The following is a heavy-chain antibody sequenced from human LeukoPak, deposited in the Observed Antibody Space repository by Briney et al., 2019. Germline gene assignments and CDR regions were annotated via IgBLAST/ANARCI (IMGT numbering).Heavy chain of an antibody. Sequence: GESLKISCNVSGYDFLNYWIGWVRQMPGKGLEWMGIIYPGDSETRYGPSFQGQVTISADKSISTAFLQWGSLKASDTAIYYCARLGLGSGSSCDYWGQGTLVIVSS. CDR3: ARLGLGSGSSCDY. CDR2: IYPGDSET. J-gene: IGHJ4*02. V-gene: IGHV5-51*01. D-gene: IGHD3-10*01. CDR1: GYDFLNYW.